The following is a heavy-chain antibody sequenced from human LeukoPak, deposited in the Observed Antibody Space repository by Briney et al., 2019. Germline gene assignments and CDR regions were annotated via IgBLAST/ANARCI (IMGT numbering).Heavy chain of an antibody. Sequence: PGGSLRLSYAASGFTFSSYSMNWVRQAPGKGLEWVSSISSSSSYIYYADSVKGRFTISRDNAKNSLYLQMNSLRAEDTAVYYCARDQGGYSYTFDYWGQGTLVTVSS. D-gene: IGHD5-18*01. CDR2: ISSSSSYI. V-gene: IGHV3-21*01. CDR3: ARDQGGYSYTFDY. J-gene: IGHJ4*02. CDR1: GFTFSSYS.